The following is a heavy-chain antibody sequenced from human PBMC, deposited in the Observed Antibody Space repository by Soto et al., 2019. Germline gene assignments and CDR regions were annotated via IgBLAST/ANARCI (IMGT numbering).Heavy chain of an antibody. V-gene: IGHV4-34*01. D-gene: IGHD6-19*01. CDR1: GGSFSGYY. J-gene: IGHJ5*02. Sequence: SETLSLTCAVYGGSFSGYYWSWIRQPPGKGLEWIGEINHSGSTNYNPSLKSRVTISVDTSKNQFSLKLSSVTAADTAVYYCAREYRGSGKHNWFDPWGQGTLVTVSS. CDR3: AREYRGSGKHNWFDP. CDR2: INHSGST.